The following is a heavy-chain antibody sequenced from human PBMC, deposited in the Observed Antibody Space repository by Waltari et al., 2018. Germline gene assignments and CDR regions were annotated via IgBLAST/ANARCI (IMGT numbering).Heavy chain of an antibody. D-gene: IGHD6-19*01. CDR3: ARVYSSGWYDAFDI. Sequence: EVQLVESGGGLVKPGGSLRLSCAASGFPFSPYSLNWVRQAPGKGLEWVSSISSSSSYIYYADSVKGRFTISRDNAKNSLYLQMNSLRAEDTAVYYCARVYSSGWYDAFDIWGQGTMVTVSS. CDR2: ISSSSSYI. CDR1: GFPFSPYS. J-gene: IGHJ3*02. V-gene: IGHV3-21*01.